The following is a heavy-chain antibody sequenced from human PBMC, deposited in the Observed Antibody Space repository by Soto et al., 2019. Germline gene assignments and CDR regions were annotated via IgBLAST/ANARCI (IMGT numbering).Heavy chain of an antibody. J-gene: IGHJ6*02. D-gene: IGHD2-15*01. CDR2: ISYDGSNK. V-gene: IGHV3-30-3*01. CDR1: GFTFRNYA. Sequence: QVQLVESGGGVVQPGRSLRLSCAASGFTFRNYAMHWVRQAPGKGLECVAVISYDGSNKFYRDYVKGRFTISRDNSKNTLYLQINSLRYEDTAVYYCARGDREDIAVVVGVRPGEYGVDVWGQGTTVTVS. CDR3: ARGDREDIAVVVGVRPGEYGVDV.